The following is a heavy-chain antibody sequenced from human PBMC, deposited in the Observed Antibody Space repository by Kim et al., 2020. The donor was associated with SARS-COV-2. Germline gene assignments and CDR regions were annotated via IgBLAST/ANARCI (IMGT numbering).Heavy chain of an antibody. J-gene: IGHJ6*02. CDR2: ISDSGRT. CDR1: GDSITTYY. V-gene: IGHV4-59*01. CDR3: ARAPPSYSYALDV. Sequence: SETLSLTCSVSGDSITTYYWTWIRQPPGKGLEWLGYISDSGRTNYKPALKSRLTISVDMSENEISMRLSSVTAADTAVYYCARAPPSYSYALDVWGQGTT.